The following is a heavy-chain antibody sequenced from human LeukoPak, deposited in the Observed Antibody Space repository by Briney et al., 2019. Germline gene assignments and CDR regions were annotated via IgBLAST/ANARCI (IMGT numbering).Heavy chain of an antibody. CDR3: ARTLNYDSSVFHD. CDR2: INPSGGST. CDR1: GYTFTSYY. Sequence: ASVKVSCKDSGYTFTSYYRHWVRQAPGQGLEWMGIINPSGGSTSYAQKFQGRVTMTRDTSTSTVYMELSSLRSEDRAVYYCARTLNYDSSVFHDWGQGTLVTVSS. V-gene: IGHV1-46*01. J-gene: IGHJ4*02. D-gene: IGHD3-22*01.